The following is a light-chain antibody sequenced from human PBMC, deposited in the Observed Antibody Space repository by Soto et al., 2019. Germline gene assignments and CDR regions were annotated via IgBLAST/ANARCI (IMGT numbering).Light chain of an antibody. J-gene: IGKJ2*01. CDR3: QRYERPPYA. V-gene: IGKV3-20*01. CDR2: GAS. CDR1: QSINSVY. Sequence: EIVLTQSPGTLSLSPGERATLSCRASQSINSVYLAWYQQKPGQAPRLLIYGASRNGIPDRFSGSGSGTDFTLTISRLEPEDFAVYYCQRYERPPYAFGQGTRLEIK.